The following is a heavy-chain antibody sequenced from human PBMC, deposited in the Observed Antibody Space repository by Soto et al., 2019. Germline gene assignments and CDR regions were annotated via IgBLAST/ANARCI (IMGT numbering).Heavy chain of an antibody. V-gene: IGHV4-34*01. Sequence: PSETLSLTCAVYGGSFSGYYWSWIRQPPGKGLEWIGEINHSGSTNYNPSLKSRVTISVDTSKNQFSLKLSSVTAADTAVYYCARAFDIVVAVAATWFDSWGQGTLVTVSS. CDR2: INHSGST. CDR1: GGSFSGYY. CDR3: ARAFDIVVAVAATWFDS. J-gene: IGHJ5*01. D-gene: IGHD2-15*01.